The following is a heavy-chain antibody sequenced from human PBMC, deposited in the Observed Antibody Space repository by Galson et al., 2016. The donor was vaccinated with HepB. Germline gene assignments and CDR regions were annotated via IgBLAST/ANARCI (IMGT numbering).Heavy chain of an antibody. V-gene: IGHV3-53*01. CDR1: GFTVSSHY. Sequence: SLRLSCAASGFTVSSHYMSWVRQAPGKGLEWASVIYSGGKTYYTDSVKGRFTISRDNFKNTLYLQMNSLRAEDTAVYYCARDREGIEAATNLGLGYYYYYMDVWGKGTTIAVSS. CDR3: ARDREGIEAATNLGLGYYYYYMDV. D-gene: IGHD6-13*01. CDR2: IYSGGKT. J-gene: IGHJ6*03.